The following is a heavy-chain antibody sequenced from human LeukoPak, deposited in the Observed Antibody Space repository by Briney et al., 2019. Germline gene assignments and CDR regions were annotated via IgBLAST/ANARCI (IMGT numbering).Heavy chain of an antibody. Sequence: TGGSLRLSCVASGFTLSTYGVHWVRQASGEGLEWVAVMWADGNRKYYTESVKGRFTVSRDNSMKTLYLQMDSLRAEDTAVYYCARDADTSSHYSYLDYWGQGTLVTVSS. CDR2: MWADGNRK. J-gene: IGHJ4*02. D-gene: IGHD3-22*01. V-gene: IGHV3-33*01. CDR1: GFTLSTYG. CDR3: ARDADTSSHYSYLDY.